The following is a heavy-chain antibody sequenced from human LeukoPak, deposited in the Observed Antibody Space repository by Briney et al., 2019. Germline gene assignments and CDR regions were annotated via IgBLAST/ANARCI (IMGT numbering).Heavy chain of an antibody. D-gene: IGHD2-15*01. Sequence: SETLSLTCTVSGGSISSASYYWGWIRQPPGKGLEWIGSSYYTGTTYYNPSLKSRVTIALDTSKDHFSLKLTSVTAADTAVYYCARQPALSYCSGGTCWFDPWGQGVLVTVSS. CDR2: SYYTGTT. CDR1: GGSISSASYY. J-gene: IGHJ5*02. CDR3: ARQPALSYCSGGTCWFDP. V-gene: IGHV4-39*01.